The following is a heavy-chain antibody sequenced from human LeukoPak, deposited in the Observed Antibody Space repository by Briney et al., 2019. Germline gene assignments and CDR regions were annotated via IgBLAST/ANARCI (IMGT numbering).Heavy chain of an antibody. Sequence: SETLSLTCTVSSGSISSSTYHWGWIRQRPGKGLEWIGSFTGNTYSNPSLKSRVTISLDTSKNQFSLKLTSVTPADTAMYYCTRLVNGRPLDLSGQGVLVTVSS. V-gene: IGHV4-39*01. J-gene: IGHJ4*02. CDR1: SGSISSSTYH. D-gene: IGHD2-8*01. CDR2: FTGNT. CDR3: TRLVNGRPLDL.